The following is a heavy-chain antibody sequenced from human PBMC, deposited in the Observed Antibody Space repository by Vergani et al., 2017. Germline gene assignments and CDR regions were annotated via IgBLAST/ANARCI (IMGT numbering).Heavy chain of an antibody. V-gene: IGHV3-30*18. CDR1: GFIFRRFG. D-gene: IGHD3-10*01. CDR2: ISYDGGNK. J-gene: IGHJ6*03. CDR3: AKELSENYMDV. Sequence: QVQLVESGGGVVQSGRSLRLSCAASGFIFRRFGMYWVRQSPGKGLEWVAVISYDGGNKYYADSVKGRFTISRDNSKNTLFLQMNSLRAEDTAVYYCAKELSENYMDVWGKGTTVTVSS.